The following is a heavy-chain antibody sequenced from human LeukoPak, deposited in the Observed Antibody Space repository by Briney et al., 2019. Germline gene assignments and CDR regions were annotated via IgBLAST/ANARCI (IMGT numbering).Heavy chain of an antibody. CDR2: LYYGVST. Sequence: TGGSLRLSCVVSGFTVSGDYISWFRQAPGKGLEWVSVLYYGVSTFYKDSVKGRFTTSGDNFKNTVYLQMNSLRAEDTAVYYCAKVRGSSKVGATLIDAFDIWGQGTMVTVSS. J-gene: IGHJ3*02. CDR3: AKVRGSSKVGATLIDAFDI. D-gene: IGHD1-26*01. CDR1: GFTVSGDY. V-gene: IGHV3-53*01.